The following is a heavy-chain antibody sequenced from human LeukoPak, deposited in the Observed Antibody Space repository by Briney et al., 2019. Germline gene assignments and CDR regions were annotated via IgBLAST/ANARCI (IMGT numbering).Heavy chain of an antibody. V-gene: IGHV1-2*02. CDR3: ARARELEFDY. J-gene: IGHJ4*02. CDR1: GYIFTGYY. CDR2: INPDSGGT. D-gene: IGHD1-26*01. Sequence: ASVKVSCKASGYIFTGYYIHWVRQAPGQGLEWMGWINPDSGGTYYAQKFQGRVTMTRDTSISTAYMELSRLRSDDTAVYYCARARELEFDYWGQGTLVTVSS.